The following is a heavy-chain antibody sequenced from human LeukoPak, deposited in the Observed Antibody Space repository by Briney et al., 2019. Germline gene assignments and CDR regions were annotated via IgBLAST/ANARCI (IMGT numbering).Heavy chain of an antibody. CDR2: IFHSGTT. CDR1: GDSLSSDY. J-gene: IGHJ6*03. CDR3: ARTRPQDYGTSYMDV. V-gene: IGHV4-59*08. D-gene: IGHD4-17*01. Sequence: SDSLSLTCNVSGDSLSSDYWSWIRQTPGKGLEWIGFIFHSGTTDYNPSLQSRATISIDTSRKSFSLKLLSVTAADTAVYYCARTRPQDYGTSYMDVWGTGATVTVSS.